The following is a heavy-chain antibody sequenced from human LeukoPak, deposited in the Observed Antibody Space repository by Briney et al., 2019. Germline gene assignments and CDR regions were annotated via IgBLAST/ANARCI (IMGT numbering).Heavy chain of an antibody. Sequence: SETLSLTCTVSGASISSYFWSWIRQPPGKGLEWIGYIYDSGSTNYNPSLTSRVTISVDTSKNHFPLKLSSVTAADTALYYCARQMYLGGMDVWGQGTTVTVSS. V-gene: IGHV4-59*08. CDR2: IYDSGST. D-gene: IGHD2-8*01. CDR3: ARQMYLGGMDV. J-gene: IGHJ6*02. CDR1: GASISSYF.